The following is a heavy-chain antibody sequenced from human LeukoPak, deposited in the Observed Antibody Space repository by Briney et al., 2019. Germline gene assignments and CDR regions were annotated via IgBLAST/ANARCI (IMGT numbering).Heavy chain of an antibody. V-gene: IGHV3-53*01. CDR2: IYSGGST. J-gene: IGHJ4*02. D-gene: IGHD6-25*01. Sequence: GGSLRLSCAASGFTVNSNYMNWVRQAPGKGLEWASVIYSGGSTYYADSVKGRFTISRDNSKNTLYLQMNSLRAEDTAVYYCARSVSGYGPSSIGYWGQGTLVTVSS. CDR3: ARSVSGYGPSSIGY. CDR1: GFTVNSNY.